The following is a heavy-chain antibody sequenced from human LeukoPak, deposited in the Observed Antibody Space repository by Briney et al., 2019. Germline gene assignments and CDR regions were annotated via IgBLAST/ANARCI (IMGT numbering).Heavy chain of an antibody. CDR1: GFTFSSYD. V-gene: IGHV3-13*01. J-gene: IGHJ4*02. Sequence: GGSLRLSCAASGFTFSSYDMHGVRQATGKGLEWVSAIGTAGDTYYPGSVKGRFTISRENAKNSLYLQMNSLRAGDTAVYYCARGNIAAAGTIDYWGQGTLVTVSS. D-gene: IGHD6-13*01. CDR2: IGTAGDT. CDR3: ARGNIAAAGTIDY.